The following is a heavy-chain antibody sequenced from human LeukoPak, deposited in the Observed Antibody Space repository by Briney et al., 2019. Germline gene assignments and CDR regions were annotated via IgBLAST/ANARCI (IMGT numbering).Heavy chain of an antibody. CDR1: GGSFSGYY. CDR2: INHSGGT. Sequence: PSETLSLTCAVYGGSFSGYYWSWIRQPPEKGRELIGEINHSGGTNYNPSLKSRVTISVHTSKNQFSLKLSSVTAADTAVYYCAREPTYYYDSSGSDYWGQGTLVTVSS. V-gene: IGHV4-34*01. J-gene: IGHJ4*02. CDR3: AREPTYYYDSSGSDY. D-gene: IGHD3-22*01.